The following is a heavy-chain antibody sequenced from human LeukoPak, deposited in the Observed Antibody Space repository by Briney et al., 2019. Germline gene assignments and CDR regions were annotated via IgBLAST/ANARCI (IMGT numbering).Heavy chain of an antibody. CDR1: GFTFGSYP. D-gene: IGHD2-8*01. V-gene: IGHV3-30*04. Sequence: GGSLRLSCAASGFTFGSYPMHWVRQAPGKGLEWVAVISEDGRNKYYADSVKGRFTISRDKSKNTLYLQMNSLRPEDTALYYCAKDNYPWGYCTNGVCSQFDYWGQGTLVTVSS. CDR3: AKDNYPWGYCTNGVCSQFDY. J-gene: IGHJ4*02. CDR2: ISEDGRNK.